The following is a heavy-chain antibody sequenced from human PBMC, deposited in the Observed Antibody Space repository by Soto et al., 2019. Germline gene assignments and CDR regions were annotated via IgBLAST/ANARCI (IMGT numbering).Heavy chain of an antibody. Sequence: EVQLAESGGGMVQPGGSLRLSCVASGFTFRSYDMHWVRQAPGKGLEYVSSISSNGGTTYYGNSGKGRFTISRDNSKNTLYLQMGSLSAEDMAVYYCVRRVSGNYDYWGQGTLVTVSS. D-gene: IGHD1-7*01. CDR1: GFTFRSYD. CDR2: ISSNGGTT. V-gene: IGHV3-64*01. J-gene: IGHJ4*02. CDR3: VRRVSGNYDY.